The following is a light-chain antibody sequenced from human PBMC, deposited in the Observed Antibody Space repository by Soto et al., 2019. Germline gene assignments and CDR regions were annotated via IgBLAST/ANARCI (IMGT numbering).Light chain of an antibody. CDR1: QTDRGSF. CDR3: QQSGDAPWT. J-gene: IGKJ1*01. CDR2: RAS. Sequence: KVVKHSACTLSLSPGERATLACWTSQTDRGSFLAWYQQKPGKAPRLLISRASSREFGIPDRFRGSGSGTDFTLTITRLEPEDVAVYYCQQSGDAPWTFGHGTKVDI. V-gene: IGKV3-20*01.